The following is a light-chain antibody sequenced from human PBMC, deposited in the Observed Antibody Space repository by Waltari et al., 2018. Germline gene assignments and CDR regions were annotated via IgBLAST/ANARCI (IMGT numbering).Light chain of an antibody. CDR2: RDT. J-gene: IGLJ2*01. Sequence: SYELTQPPSVSVSPGQTARITCSGDALPKQEAYWYHPRPGRAPVLVIYRDTERPSGIPERFSGSSSGTIVTLTISGVQAEDEADYYCESADSSGNYVVFGGGTKLTVL. V-gene: IGLV3-25*03. CDR3: ESADSSGNYVV. CDR1: ALPKQE.